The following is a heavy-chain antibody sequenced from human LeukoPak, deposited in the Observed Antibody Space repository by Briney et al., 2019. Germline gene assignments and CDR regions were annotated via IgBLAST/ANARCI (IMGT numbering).Heavy chain of an antibody. CDR3: ARITTTGFDAFEI. Sequence: PGRSPRLSCAASGFAFSSYAMHSVRQAPGKGLEWGAVISYDGSNKYYADSVKGRFTISRDNSKNTLYLQMNSLRAEDTAVYCCARITTTGFDAFEIWGQGTMVTVSS. CDR1: GFAFSSYA. D-gene: IGHD1-14*01. V-gene: IGHV3-30-3*01. J-gene: IGHJ3*02. CDR2: ISYDGSNK.